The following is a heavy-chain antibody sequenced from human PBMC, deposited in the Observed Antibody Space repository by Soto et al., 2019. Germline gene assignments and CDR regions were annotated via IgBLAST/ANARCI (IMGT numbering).Heavy chain of an antibody. V-gene: IGHV3-33*01. CDR1: ALTFSSYG. Sequence: GGSLRLSCAASALTFSSYGMHWVRQAPGKGLEWVAVIWYDGSNKYYADSVKGRFTISRDNSKNTLYLQMNSLRAEDTAVYYCAREGLGDPPQYYYGMDVWGQGTTVTVSS. D-gene: IGHD3-10*01. CDR3: AREGLGDPPQYYYGMDV. CDR2: IWYDGSNK. J-gene: IGHJ6*02.